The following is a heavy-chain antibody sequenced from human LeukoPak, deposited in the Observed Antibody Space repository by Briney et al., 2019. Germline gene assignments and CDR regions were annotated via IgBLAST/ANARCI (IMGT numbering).Heavy chain of an antibody. V-gene: IGHV3-74*01. CDR2: INSDGSYT. Sequence: GGSLRLSCTASGFTFSSYWMHWVRQAPGKGLVWVSLINSDGSYTDFADSVKGRFTISRDNAQSTLYLQINSLRAEDTAVYYCATEVRESGASSRNAFDIWGQGTVVSVSS. D-gene: IGHD2-15*01. CDR1: GFTFSSYW. CDR3: ATEVRESGASSRNAFDI. J-gene: IGHJ3*02.